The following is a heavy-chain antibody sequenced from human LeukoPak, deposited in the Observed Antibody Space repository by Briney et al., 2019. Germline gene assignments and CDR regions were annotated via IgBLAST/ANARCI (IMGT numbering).Heavy chain of an antibody. V-gene: IGHV3-9*01. D-gene: IGHD3-10*01. CDR1: GFTFDDYG. CDR2: ISWNSGSI. J-gene: IGHJ4*02. CDR3: ARDQGSYGSGSYYDY. Sequence: GGSLRLSCAASGFTFDDYGMHWVRQAPGKGLEWVSGISWNSGSIGYADSVKGRLTISRDNAKNSLYLQMNSLRAEDTAVYYCARDQGSYGSGSYYDYWGQGTLVTVSS.